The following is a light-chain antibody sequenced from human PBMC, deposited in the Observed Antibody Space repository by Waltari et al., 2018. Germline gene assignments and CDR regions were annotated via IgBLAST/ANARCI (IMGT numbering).Light chain of an antibody. CDR2: IGS. CDR1: QNLLHSNVYNY. Sequence: IVMTQSPLPLLVTPGEQASTLCRSSQNLLHSNVYNYLNWYLQKPGQSPQLLIYIGSNLASGVPYRFSGSGSGTDFTLKISRVEAEDVGNYYCMQPLRTPWTFGQGTKVEIK. CDR3: MQPLRTPWT. V-gene: IGKV2-28*01. J-gene: IGKJ1*01.